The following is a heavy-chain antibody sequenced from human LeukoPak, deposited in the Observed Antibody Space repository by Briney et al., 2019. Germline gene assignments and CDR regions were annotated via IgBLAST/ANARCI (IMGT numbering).Heavy chain of an antibody. D-gene: IGHD3-16*01. CDR2: IGGYNGDT. CDR3: ARDISGGEDY. CDR1: GYTFNSYS. V-gene: IGHV1-18*01. J-gene: IGHJ4*02. Sequence: ASVKVSCKASGYTFNSYSITWFRPAPGQGVEWMGWIGGYNGDTLYPQKFQGRVTVTTDTSSSTAYMELRSLRSDDTAVYYCARDISGGEDYWGQGTLVTVSS.